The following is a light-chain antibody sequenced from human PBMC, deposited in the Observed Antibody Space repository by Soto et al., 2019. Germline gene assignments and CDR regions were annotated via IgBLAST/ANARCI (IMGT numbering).Light chain of an antibody. CDR1: QSLLHTDGKDR. CDR3: MQSTYLPLT. J-gene: IGKJ4*01. V-gene: IGKV2D-29*01. Sequence: VLSQTPLSLSVTPGQPASISCRSNQSLLHTDGKDRLYWFLQKPGQPPQLLIYEVSNRFSGVTERFSGSGSGTDFTLKISRLEAEDVGVYYCMQSTYLPLTFGGGTKVEIK. CDR2: EVS.